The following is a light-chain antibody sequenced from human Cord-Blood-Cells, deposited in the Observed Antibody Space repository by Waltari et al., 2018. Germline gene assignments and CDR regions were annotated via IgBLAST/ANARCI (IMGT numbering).Light chain of an antibody. CDR2: GAS. CDR3: QQYGSSPPLT. CDR1: QSVSSSY. Sequence: EIVLPQSPGTVSLSPGARPTISCRASQSVSSSYLAWYQQKPGQAPRLLIYGASSRATGIPDRFSGSGSGTDFTLTISRLEPEDFAVYYCQQYGSSPPLTFGGGTKVEIK. J-gene: IGKJ4*01. V-gene: IGKV3-20*01.